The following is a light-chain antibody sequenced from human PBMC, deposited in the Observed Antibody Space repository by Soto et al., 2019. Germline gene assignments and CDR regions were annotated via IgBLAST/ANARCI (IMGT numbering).Light chain of an antibody. CDR3: QHYNNCPPQIT. CDR1: QSVSSN. CDR2: VAS. Sequence: EIVMIQFPATLSVAPGERATLSWGGGQSVSSNFAWYQQKPGEATRRLIYVASTRATGIPARLSGSGSGKEFTLTINSLRSKHFAVYFCQHYNNCPPQITFGHGTRLEIK. V-gene: IGKV3-15*01. J-gene: IGKJ5*01.